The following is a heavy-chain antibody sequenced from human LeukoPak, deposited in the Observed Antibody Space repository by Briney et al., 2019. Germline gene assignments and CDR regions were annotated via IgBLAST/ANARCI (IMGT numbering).Heavy chain of an antibody. D-gene: IGHD4-23*01. Sequence: GGSLRLSCGASGFTFSNAWMSWVRQAPGKGLEWVGRIKSKTDGGTTDYAAPVKGRFTISRDDSNTTLYLQMNSLTTEDTAVYYCTTGGNSLRPDAFDIWGQGTMVTVSS. CDR3: TTGGNSLRPDAFDI. J-gene: IGHJ3*02. CDR1: GFTFSNAW. V-gene: IGHV3-15*01. CDR2: IKSKTDGGTT.